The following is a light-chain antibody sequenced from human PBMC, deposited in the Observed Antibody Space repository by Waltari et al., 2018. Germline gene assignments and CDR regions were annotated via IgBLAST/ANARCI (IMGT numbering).Light chain of an antibody. Sequence: QSALTQPASVSASPGQSITISCTGTSDDVGGYNFVSRYQQHPGKAPKPIIYDVFKRPSGVYNRFSGSKALNTASLSISGLQAEDEGVYYCSAYTSWSTVIFGGGTKLAVL. V-gene: IGLV2-14*03. J-gene: IGLJ2*01. CDR2: DVF. CDR1: SDDVGGYNF. CDR3: SAYTSWSTVI.